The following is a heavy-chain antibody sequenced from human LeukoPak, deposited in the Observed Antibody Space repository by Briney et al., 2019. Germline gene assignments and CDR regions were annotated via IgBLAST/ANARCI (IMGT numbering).Heavy chain of an antibody. CDR3: ARSASYYYGSGGPLNWFDP. D-gene: IGHD3-10*01. CDR2: INHSGST. CDR1: GGSFSGYY. Sequence: PSETLSLTCAVYGGSFSGYYWSWIRQPPGKGLEWIGEINHSGSTNYNPSLKSRVTISVDTSKNQFSLKLSSVTAADTAVYYCARSASYYYGSGGPLNWFDPWGQGTLVTVSS. J-gene: IGHJ5*02. V-gene: IGHV4-34*01.